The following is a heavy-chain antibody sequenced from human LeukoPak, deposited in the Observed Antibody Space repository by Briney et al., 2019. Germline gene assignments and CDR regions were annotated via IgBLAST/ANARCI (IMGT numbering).Heavy chain of an antibody. Sequence: GGSLRLSCAASGFTFSSYSMNWVRQAPGKGLEWVSSISTSSSYINYADSAKGRFTISRDNAKKSLYLQMNSLRADDTAVYYCARETYCSGGSCYKGNAFDIWGQGTMVTVSS. V-gene: IGHV3-21*01. D-gene: IGHD2-15*01. CDR1: GFTFSSYS. CDR3: ARETYCSGGSCYKGNAFDI. CDR2: ISTSSSYI. J-gene: IGHJ3*02.